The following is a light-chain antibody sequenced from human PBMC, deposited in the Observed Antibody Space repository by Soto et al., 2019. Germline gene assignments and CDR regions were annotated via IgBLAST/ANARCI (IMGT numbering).Light chain of an antibody. J-gene: IGKJ3*01. CDR2: DAS. CDR1: QSVRSS. Sequence: EIVLTQSPETLSLSPGERATLSCRASQSVRSSLAWYQQKPGQAPRLLIYDASNRATGIPARFSGSGSGTDFTLTISSLEPEDFAVYYCQQRSNWPPEVTFGPGTKVDIK. V-gene: IGKV3-11*01. CDR3: QQRSNWPPEVT.